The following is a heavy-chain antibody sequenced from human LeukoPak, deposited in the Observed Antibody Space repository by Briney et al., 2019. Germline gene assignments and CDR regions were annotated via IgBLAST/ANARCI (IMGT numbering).Heavy chain of an antibody. CDR2: IYTSGNT. Sequence: PSETLSLTCTLSGGSISNFYWSWIRQPAGKGLEWIGHIYTSGNTNYNPSLKSRITMSVDTSNNQFSLKLSSVTAADTAVYYCARDVDGDYYFDYWGQGTLVTVSS. CDR1: GGSISNFY. CDR3: ARDVDGDYYFDY. V-gene: IGHV4-4*07. J-gene: IGHJ4*02. D-gene: IGHD4-17*01.